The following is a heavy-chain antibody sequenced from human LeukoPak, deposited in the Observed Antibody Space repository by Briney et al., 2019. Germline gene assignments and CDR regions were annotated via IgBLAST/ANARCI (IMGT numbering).Heavy chain of an antibody. J-gene: IGHJ6*02. Sequence: SVKVSCKASGGTFSSYAISWVRQAPGQGLEWMGRIIPILGIANYALKFQGRVTITADKSTSTAYMELSSLRSEDTAVYYCARSYYGSGRPQTMDVWGQGTTVTVSS. D-gene: IGHD3-10*01. V-gene: IGHV1-69*04. CDR1: GGTFSSYA. CDR3: ARSYYGSGRPQTMDV. CDR2: IIPILGIA.